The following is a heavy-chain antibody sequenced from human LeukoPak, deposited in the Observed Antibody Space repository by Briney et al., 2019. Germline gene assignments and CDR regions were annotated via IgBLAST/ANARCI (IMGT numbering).Heavy chain of an antibody. D-gene: IGHD6-13*01. J-gene: IGHJ1*01. CDR2: IKSKTDGGTT. CDR1: GFTFSIYA. CDR3: TTVRGSSYQYFQR. Sequence: PGGSLRLSCAASGFTFSIYAMSWVRQAPGKGLEWVGRIKSKTDGGTTDYAAPVKGRFTISRDDSKTTLYLQMNSLKSEDTAVYYCTTVRGSSYQYFQRWGQGTLVTVSS. V-gene: IGHV3-15*01.